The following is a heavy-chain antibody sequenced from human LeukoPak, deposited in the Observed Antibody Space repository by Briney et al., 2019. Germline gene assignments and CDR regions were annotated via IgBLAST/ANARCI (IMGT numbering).Heavy chain of an antibody. CDR3: ARGGLTMRPFDY. CDR2: INHSGST. Sequence: SETLSLTCAVYGGSFSGYYWSWIRQPPGQGLEWIGEINHSGSTNYNPSLKSRVTISVDTSKNQFSLKLSSVTVADTAVYYCARGGLTMRPFDYWGQGTLVTVPS. CDR1: GGSFSGYY. J-gene: IGHJ4*02. D-gene: IGHD4/OR15-4a*01. V-gene: IGHV4-34*01.